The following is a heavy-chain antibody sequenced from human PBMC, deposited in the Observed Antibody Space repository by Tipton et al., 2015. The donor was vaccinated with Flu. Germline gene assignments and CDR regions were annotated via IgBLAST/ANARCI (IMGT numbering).Heavy chain of an antibody. D-gene: IGHD1-1*01. CDR3: ARLATGYWHFDL. J-gene: IGHJ2*01. CDR2: IKEDGSEK. CDR1: GFIFSSHW. V-gene: IGHV3-7*01. Sequence: SLRLSCAASGFIFSSHWMTWVRQAPGKGLEWVAAIKEDGSEKYYVDSVKGRFTISRDNAKNSLYLQVNSLRAEDTAVYYCARLATGYWHFDLWGRGTLVTVSS.